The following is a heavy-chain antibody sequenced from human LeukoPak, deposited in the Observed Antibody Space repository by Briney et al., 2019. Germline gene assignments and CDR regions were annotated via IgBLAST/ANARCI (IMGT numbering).Heavy chain of an antibody. D-gene: IGHD4-17*01. CDR3: ARAAPHYFYGDYKYFDY. Sequence: SETLSLTCTVSGGSISSYYWSWIRQPPGKGLEWIGEINHSGSTNYNPSLKSRVTISVDTSKNQFSLKLSSVTAADTAVYHCARAAPHYFYGDYKYFDYWGQGTLVTVSS. J-gene: IGHJ4*02. CDR1: GGSISSYY. CDR2: INHSGST. V-gene: IGHV4-34*01.